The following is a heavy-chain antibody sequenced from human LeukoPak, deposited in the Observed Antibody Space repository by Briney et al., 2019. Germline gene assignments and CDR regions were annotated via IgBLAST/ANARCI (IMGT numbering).Heavy chain of an antibody. J-gene: IGHJ4*02. D-gene: IGHD3-16*02. CDR3: AKIASPNYDYVWGSYRPDDY. CDR1: GFTFSSYS. CDR2: ISSSSSYI. Sequence: GGSLRLSCAASGFTFSSYSMSWVRQAPGKGLEWVSSISSSSSYIYYADSVKGRFTISRDNAKNSLYLQMNSLRAEDTAVYYCAKIASPNYDYVWGSYRPDDYWGQGTLVTVSS. V-gene: IGHV3-21*01.